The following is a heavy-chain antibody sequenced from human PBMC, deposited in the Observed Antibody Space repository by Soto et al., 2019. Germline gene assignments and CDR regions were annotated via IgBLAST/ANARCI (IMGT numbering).Heavy chain of an antibody. CDR1: GFTFSSYA. J-gene: IGHJ2*01. CDR2: ISGSGGST. D-gene: IGHD7-27*01. Sequence: GESLKISCAASGFTFSSYAMSWVRQAPGKGLEWVSAISGSGGSTYYADSVKGRFTISRDNSKNTLYLQMNSLRAEDTAVYYCAKGLGTPNWYFDLWGRGTLVTVSS. V-gene: IGHV3-23*01. CDR3: AKGLGTPNWYFDL.